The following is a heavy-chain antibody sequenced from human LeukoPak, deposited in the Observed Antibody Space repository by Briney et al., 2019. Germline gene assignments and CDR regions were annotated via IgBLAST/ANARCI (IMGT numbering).Heavy chain of an antibody. J-gene: IGHJ4*02. D-gene: IGHD4-17*01. CDR3: ASIGTTVTTFDY. CDR2: IYYSGST. V-gene: IGHV4-39*07. CDR1: GGSISSSNYY. Sequence: PSETLSLTCTVSGGSISSSNYYWGWIRQPPGKGLEWIGSIYYSGSTYYSPSLKSRVTISVDTSKNQFSLKLSSVTAADTAVYYCASIGTTVTTFDYWGQGTLVTVSS.